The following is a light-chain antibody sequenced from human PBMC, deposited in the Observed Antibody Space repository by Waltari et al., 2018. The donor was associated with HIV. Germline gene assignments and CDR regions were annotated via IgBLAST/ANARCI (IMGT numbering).Light chain of an antibody. CDR1: SSNIGSNT. CDR3: STWDDGLDGPV. V-gene: IGLV1-44*01. Sequence: QSVLTQPPSASGTPGQRVSISCSGSSSNIGSNTVNWYQQLPGTAPKLLIYTDNQPPPGAPDRFSGSKSDTSASLAISGLQSEDEADYYCSTWDDGLDGPVFGGGTKLTVL. J-gene: IGLJ3*02. CDR2: TDN.